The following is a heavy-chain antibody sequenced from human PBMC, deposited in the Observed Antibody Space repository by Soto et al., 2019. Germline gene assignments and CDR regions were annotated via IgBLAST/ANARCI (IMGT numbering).Heavy chain of an antibody. CDR1: GGANSSYS. CDR3: ARGPSNYGSFDY. Sequence: SVKASSEDSGGANSSYSSSWARQAPGQGLEWMGGIIPIFGTANYAQKFQGRVTITADESTSTAYMELSSLRSEDTAVYYCARGPSNYGSFDYWGQGTLVTVSS. D-gene: IGHD4-4*01. V-gene: IGHV1-69*01. CDR2: IIPIFGTA. J-gene: IGHJ4*02.